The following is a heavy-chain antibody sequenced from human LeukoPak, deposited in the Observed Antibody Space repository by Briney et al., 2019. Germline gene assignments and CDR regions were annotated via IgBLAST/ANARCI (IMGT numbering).Heavy chain of an antibody. CDR3: TRGYAFWSGYVGSTFDI. Sequence: SETLSLTCAVSGGSFSGLYWSWIPQPPGKELEWIGYIHHSGSTNYNPSVRSRVTISVDTSKKQFSLKLSSVTGTGAALYYWTRGYAFWSGYVGSTFDISGAGEMVTVSS. CDR2: IHHSGST. CDR1: GGSFSGLY. D-gene: IGHD3-3*01. J-gene: IGHJ3*02. V-gene: IGHV4-59*11.